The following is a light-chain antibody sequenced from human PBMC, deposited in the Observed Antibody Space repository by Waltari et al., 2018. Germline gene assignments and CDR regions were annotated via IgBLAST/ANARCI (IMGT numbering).Light chain of an antibody. CDR2: YHSDSDK. J-gene: IGLJ2*01. Sequence: QPVLTQPSSHSASPGAPARLTCTLSSGFSVGDFWIRWFQQKPGSPPRYLLYYHSDSDKHQGSGVTSSFSGSNDASANAAILHISGLQPEDEADYYCCTWHDNSKTRVFGGGTRLTVL. V-gene: IGLV5-52*01. CDR1: SGFSVGDFW. CDR3: CTWHDNSKTRV.